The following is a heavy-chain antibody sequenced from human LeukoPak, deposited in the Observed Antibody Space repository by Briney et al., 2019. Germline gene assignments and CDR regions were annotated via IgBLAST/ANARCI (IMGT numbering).Heavy chain of an antibody. Sequence: SETLSLTCTVSGGSVSSGSYYWSWIRQPPGKGLEWIGYIYYSGSTNYNPSLKSRVTISVDTSKNQFSLKLSSVTAADTAVYYCARALPIGRHFDWFPPDIWGQGTMVTVSS. CDR3: ARALPIGRHFDWFPPDI. J-gene: IGHJ3*02. CDR2: IYYSGST. V-gene: IGHV4-61*01. CDR1: GGSVSSGSYY. D-gene: IGHD3-9*01.